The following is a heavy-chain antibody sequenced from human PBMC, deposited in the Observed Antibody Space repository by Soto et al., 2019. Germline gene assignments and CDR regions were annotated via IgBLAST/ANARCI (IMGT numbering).Heavy chain of an antibody. CDR1: GFTFNNYA. V-gene: IGHV3-23*01. CDR3: AKGQYTNSGLFDY. Sequence: EVQLLESGGGLVQPGGSLRLSCAASGFTFNNYAMSWVRQAPGKGLEWVSDISGNGATTYYADSVKGRFTISRDNSKITLFLQMNSLRAEDTAIYYCAKGQYTNSGLFDYWGQGTLVTVSS. CDR2: ISGNGATT. J-gene: IGHJ4*02. D-gene: IGHD2-2*02.